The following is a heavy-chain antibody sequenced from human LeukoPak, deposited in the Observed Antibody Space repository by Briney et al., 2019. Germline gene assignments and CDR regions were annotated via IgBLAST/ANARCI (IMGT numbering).Heavy chain of an antibody. CDR2: IIPIFATA. D-gene: IGHD3-22*01. Sequence: VASVKVSCKASGGTFSSYAISWVRQAPGQGLEWMGGIIPIFATANYAQKFQGRVTITADESTSTAYMGLSSLRSEDTAVYYCARGPITTRSHFDYWGQGTLVTVSS. J-gene: IGHJ4*02. V-gene: IGHV1-69*01. CDR3: ARGPITTRSHFDY. CDR1: GGTFSSYA.